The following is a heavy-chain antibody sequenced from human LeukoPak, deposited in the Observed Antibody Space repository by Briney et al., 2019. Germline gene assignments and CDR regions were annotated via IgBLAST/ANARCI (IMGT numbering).Heavy chain of an antibody. Sequence: GGSLRLSCAASGFTFSSYAMSWVRQAPGKGLEWVSAISGSGGSTYYADSVKGRFTISRDNSKNTLYLQMNSLRAEDTAVYYCAKDLGIQLWPESERVYYYYGMDVWGQGTTVTVSS. V-gene: IGHV3-23*01. CDR1: GFTFSSYA. CDR3: AKDLGIQLWPESERVYYYYGMDV. CDR2: ISGSGGST. J-gene: IGHJ6*02. D-gene: IGHD5-18*01.